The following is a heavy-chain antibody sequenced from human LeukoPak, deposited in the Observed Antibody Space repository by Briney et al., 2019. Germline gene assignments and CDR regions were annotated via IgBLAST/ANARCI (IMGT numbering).Heavy chain of an antibody. V-gene: IGHV3-7*01. CDR1: GFSFDTYW. Sequence: GGSLRLSCAVSGFSFDTYWMTWVRQAPGKGLEWVANIKPDGSEKYYVDSVKGRFTISRDNAKNSLYLQMNSLRAEDTAVYYCARGRGKNSGSYGWTYWGQGTLVTVSS. J-gene: IGHJ4*02. CDR2: IKPDGSEK. D-gene: IGHD1-26*01. CDR3: ARGRGKNSGSYGWTY.